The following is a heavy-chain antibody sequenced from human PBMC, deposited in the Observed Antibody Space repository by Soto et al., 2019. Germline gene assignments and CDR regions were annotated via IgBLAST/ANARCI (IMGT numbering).Heavy chain of an antibody. CDR1: GFTFSSYA. CDR3: AKGRDTSSSGWLNWFDP. Sequence: GGSLRLSCAASGFTFSSYAMTWVRQAPGKGLVWVSAISGSGGSTYYADSVKGRFTISRDNSKNTLYLQMNSLRAEDTAVYYCAKGRDTSSSGWLNWFDPWGQGTLVTVSS. D-gene: IGHD6-19*01. CDR2: ISGSGGST. J-gene: IGHJ5*02. V-gene: IGHV3-23*01.